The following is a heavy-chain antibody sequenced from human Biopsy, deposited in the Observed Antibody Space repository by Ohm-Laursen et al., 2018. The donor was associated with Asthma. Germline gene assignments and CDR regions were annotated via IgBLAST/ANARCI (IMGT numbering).Heavy chain of an antibody. CDR1: GYTFNSAG. V-gene: IGHV1-18*01. J-gene: IGHJ6*02. CDR3: ARAVDYSHYYGIDV. D-gene: IGHD3-10*01. CDR2: ISVYNGNT. Sequence: SVKVSCKSSGYTFNSAGITWVRQAPGQGPEWMGWISVYNGNTKVAQKLQDRVTMITDTSTSTAYMELRSLRSDDTAVYFCARAVDYSHYYGIDVWGQGTTVTVS.